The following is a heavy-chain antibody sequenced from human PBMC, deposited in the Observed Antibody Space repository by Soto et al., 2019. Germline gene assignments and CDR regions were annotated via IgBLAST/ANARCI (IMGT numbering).Heavy chain of an antibody. V-gene: IGHV1-8*01. J-gene: IGHJ5*02. Sequence: ASVKVSCKASGYTFTSYDINWVRQATGQGLEWMGWMNPNSGNTGYAQKFQGRVTMTRNTSISTAYMELSSLRSEDTAVYHCARSLRYFEYNWFVTWGQGTLLTISS. D-gene: IGHD3-9*01. CDR3: ARSLRYFEYNWFVT. CDR2: MNPNSGNT. CDR1: GYTFTSYD.